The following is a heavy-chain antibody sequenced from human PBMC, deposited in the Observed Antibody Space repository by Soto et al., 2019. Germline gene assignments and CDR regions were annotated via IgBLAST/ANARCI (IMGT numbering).Heavy chain of an antibody. CDR3: ARGSIVVVTATPLGY. D-gene: IGHD2-21*02. CDR1: GGTFSSYA. J-gene: IGHJ4*02. V-gene: IGHV1-69*13. Sequence: EASVKVSCKASGGTFSSYAISWVRHAPGQGLEWMGGIIPIFGTANYAQKFQGRVTITADESTSTAYMELSSLRSEDTAVYYCARGSIVVVTATPLGYWGQGTLVTVSS. CDR2: IIPIFGTA.